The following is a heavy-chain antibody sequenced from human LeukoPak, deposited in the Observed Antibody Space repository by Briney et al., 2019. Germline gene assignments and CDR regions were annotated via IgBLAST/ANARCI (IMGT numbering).Heavy chain of an antibody. CDR3: ARSMGITGSVPFDY. CDR1: GGTFSSYA. Sequence: GASVKVSCTASGGTFSSYAISWVRQAPGQGLEWMGRIIPILGIANYAQKFQGRVTITADKSTSTAYMELSSLRSEDTAAYYCARSMGITGSVPFDYWGQGTLVTVSS. CDR2: IIPILGIA. D-gene: IGHD1-20*01. V-gene: IGHV1-69*04. J-gene: IGHJ4*02.